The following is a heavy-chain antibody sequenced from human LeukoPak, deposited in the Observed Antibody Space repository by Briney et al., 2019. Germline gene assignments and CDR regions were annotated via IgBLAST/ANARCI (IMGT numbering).Heavy chain of an antibody. V-gene: IGHV3-23*01. CDR1: GFTFSNYA. CDR3: AKGLGTCSGGACFSGMDL. J-gene: IGHJ6*02. D-gene: IGHD2-15*01. Sequence: GRSLRLSCAASGFTFSNYAMNWVRQAPGKGLEWVSVISAGGGSTYYPDSVKGRFTSSRDNSNNTLYLQMNSLRVDDTAVYYCAKGLGTCSGGACFSGMDLWGQGTTVTVSS. CDR2: ISAGGGST.